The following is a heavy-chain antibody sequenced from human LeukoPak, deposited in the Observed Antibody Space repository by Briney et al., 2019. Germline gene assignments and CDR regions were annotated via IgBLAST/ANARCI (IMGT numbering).Heavy chain of an antibody. CDR2: INSGSSYI. CDR1: GFTFSSYS. V-gene: IGHV3-21*04. D-gene: IGHD3-16*01. CDR3: ARGGGLDV. Sequence: GGSLRLSCAASGFTFSSYSMNWVRQAPGKGLEWVSSINSGSSYIYYVDSVKGRFTISRDNAKNSLYLQMSNLRAEDTAVYFCARGGGLDVWGQGATVTVSS. J-gene: IGHJ6*02.